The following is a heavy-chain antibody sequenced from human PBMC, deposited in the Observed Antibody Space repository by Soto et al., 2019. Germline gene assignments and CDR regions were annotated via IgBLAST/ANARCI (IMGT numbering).Heavy chain of an antibody. J-gene: IGHJ6*03. CDR3: ARQLELRTYYYYYYYMDV. V-gene: IGHV4-59*01. Sequence: SETLSLTCTVSGGAIASDYWSWIRRPPGKGLQWIGYIHYSGSTNYNPSLKSRVTISVDTSKNQFSLKLSSVTAADTAVYYCARQLELRTYYYYYYYMDVWGKGTTVTVSS. D-gene: IGHD1-7*01. CDR1: GGAIASDY. CDR2: IHYSGST.